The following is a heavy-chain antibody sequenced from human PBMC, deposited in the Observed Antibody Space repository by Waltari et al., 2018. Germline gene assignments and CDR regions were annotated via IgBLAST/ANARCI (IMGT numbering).Heavy chain of an antibody. J-gene: IGHJ4*02. D-gene: IGHD3-10*01. CDR3: AKGLLWFGEWSDY. Sequence: EVQLVESGGGLVQPGGSLRLSCAASGFTFSSYAMSWVRQAPGKGLEVVSAISGSGGSTYYADSVKGRFTIARDNAKNTLYLQMNSLRAEDTAVYYCAKGLLWFGEWSDYWGQGTLVTVSS. V-gene: IGHV3-23*04. CDR2: ISGSGGST. CDR1: GFTFSSYA.